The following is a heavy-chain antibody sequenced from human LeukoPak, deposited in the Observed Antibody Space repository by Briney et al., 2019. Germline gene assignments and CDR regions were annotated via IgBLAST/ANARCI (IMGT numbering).Heavy chain of an antibody. CDR3: ARGMTTVTTGAALIFGY. D-gene: IGHD4-17*01. J-gene: IGHJ4*02. CDR2: INPSGGST. V-gene: IGHV1-46*01. CDR1: GYTFTSYH. Sequence: GASVKVSCKASGYTFTSYHMHWVRQAPGQGLERMGIINPSGGSTSYAQKFLGRVTMTRDTSTSTVYMELSSLRSEDTAVYYCARGMTTVTTGAALIFGYWGQGTLVTVSS.